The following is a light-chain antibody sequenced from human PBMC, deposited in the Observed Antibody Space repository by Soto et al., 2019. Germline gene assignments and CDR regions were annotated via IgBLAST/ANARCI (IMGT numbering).Light chain of an antibody. V-gene: IGKV3-20*01. Sequence: EIVLTQSPGTVSLSPGERATLSCRASQTVRSSYLAWYQQKPGQAPRLLIYGASNRAIGIPDRFSGSGSGTDFTLPISRLEPEDFAVYYCQQYGSAAWTFGQGTKVE. CDR2: GAS. J-gene: IGKJ1*01. CDR1: QTVRSSY. CDR3: QQYGSAAWT.